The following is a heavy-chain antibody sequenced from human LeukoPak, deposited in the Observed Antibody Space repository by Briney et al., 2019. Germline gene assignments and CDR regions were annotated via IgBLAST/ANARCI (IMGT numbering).Heavy chain of an antibody. V-gene: IGHV3-48*03. CDR2: ISTSGTTV. J-gene: IGHJ4*02. CDR1: GFTFSGYE. CDR3: TRKDFTGGPGFDY. D-gene: IGHD1-14*01. Sequence: GGSLRLSCAASGFTFSGYEFNWVRQAPGKGLEWLSYISTSGTTVHYADSVKGRFTTSRDNAKNSFFLQMNSLRAEDTAVYYCTRKDFTGGPGFDYWGRGPLVTVSS.